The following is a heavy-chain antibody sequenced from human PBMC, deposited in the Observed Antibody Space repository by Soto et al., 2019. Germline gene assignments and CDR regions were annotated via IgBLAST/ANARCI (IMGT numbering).Heavy chain of an antibody. CDR2: MNPNSGNT. J-gene: IGHJ5*02. D-gene: IGHD3-9*01. CDR1: GYTFTSYD. Sequence: ASVKVSCKXSGYTFTSYDINWVRQATGQGLEWMGLMNPNSGNTGYAQKFQGRVTMTRNTSISTAYMELSSLRSEDTAVYYCARGAYYDILTGYYNRGNWFDPWGQGTLVTV. CDR3: ARGAYYDILTGYYNRGNWFDP. V-gene: IGHV1-8*02.